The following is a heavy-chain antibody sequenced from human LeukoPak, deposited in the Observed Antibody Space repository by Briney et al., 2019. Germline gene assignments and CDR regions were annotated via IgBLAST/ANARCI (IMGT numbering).Heavy chain of an antibody. Sequence: PSETLSLTCTVSGGSINSYYWNCIRQPPGKGLEWIGYIYYTGSANYNPSLKSRVTISEDTSKRQFTLTLRSLTAADTAVYYCAAGGYYSSGIDYWGQGTLVTVSS. CDR2: IYYTGSA. J-gene: IGHJ4*02. CDR1: GGSINSYY. D-gene: IGHD6-19*01. V-gene: IGHV4-59*01. CDR3: AAGGYYSSGIDY.